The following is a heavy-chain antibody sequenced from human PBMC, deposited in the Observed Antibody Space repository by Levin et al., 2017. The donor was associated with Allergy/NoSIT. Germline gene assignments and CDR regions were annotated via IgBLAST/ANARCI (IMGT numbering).Heavy chain of an antibody. CDR1: GFSFTNYW. Sequence: GESLKISCAPSGFSFTNYWMRWIRQAPGKGLEWVASVSQDGNEKYYVDSVKGRFTISRDNANNSLYLQMNSLRAEDTAGYYFARANTVSGAVAYMDVWVKGTTVTVSS. CDR3: ARANTVSGAVAYMDV. D-gene: IGHD3-3*01. V-gene: IGHV3-7*03. J-gene: IGHJ6*03. CDR2: VSQDGNEK.